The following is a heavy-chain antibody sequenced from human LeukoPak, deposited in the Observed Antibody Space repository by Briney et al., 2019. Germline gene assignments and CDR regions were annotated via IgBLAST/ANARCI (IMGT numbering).Heavy chain of an antibody. J-gene: IGHJ5*02. CDR1: GFTFSSYS. Sequence: GGSLRLSCAASGFTFSSYSMNWVRQAPGKGLEWVSSISSSSSYTYYADSVKGRFTISRDNAKNSLYLQMNSLRAEDTAVYYCARDPYGSGSYYKGWFDPWGQGTLVTVSS. CDR3: ARDPYGSGSYYKGWFDP. CDR2: ISSSSSYT. D-gene: IGHD3-10*01. V-gene: IGHV3-21*01.